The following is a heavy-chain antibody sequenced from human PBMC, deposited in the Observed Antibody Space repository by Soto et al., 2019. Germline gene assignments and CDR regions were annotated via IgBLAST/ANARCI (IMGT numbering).Heavy chain of an antibody. J-gene: IGHJ6*02. CDR1: VFTFISYA. D-gene: IGHD2-8*01. Sequence: GWSLRLSCASSVFTFISYAMHWVRQAPGKGLEWVAVISYDGSNKYYADSVKGRFTISRDNSKNTLYLQMNSLRAEDTAVYYCARDRIVLMVYATHYYYYGMDVWGQGTTVTVSS. CDR3: ARDRIVLMVYATHYYYYGMDV. V-gene: IGHV3-30-3*01. CDR2: ISYDGSNK.